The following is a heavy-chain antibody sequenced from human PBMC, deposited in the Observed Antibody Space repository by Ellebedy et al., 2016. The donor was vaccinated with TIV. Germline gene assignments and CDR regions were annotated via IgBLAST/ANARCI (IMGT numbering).Heavy chain of an antibody. J-gene: IGHJ6*02. Sequence: ASVKVSCKASGGTFSSYAISWVRQAPGQGLEWMGGFDPEDGETIYAQKFQGRVTMTEDTSTDTAYMELSSLRSEDTAVYYCATDPFVVRGAYYYGMDVWGQGTMVTVSS. V-gene: IGHV1-24*01. CDR2: FDPEDGET. D-gene: IGHD3-10*01. CDR1: GGTFSSYA. CDR3: ATDPFVVRGAYYYGMDV.